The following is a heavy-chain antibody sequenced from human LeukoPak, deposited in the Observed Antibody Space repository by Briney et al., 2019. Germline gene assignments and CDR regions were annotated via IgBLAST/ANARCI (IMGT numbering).Heavy chain of an antibody. D-gene: IGHD3-10*01. J-gene: IGHJ4*02. CDR3: ARGDDKLLWFGELFPPLGY. V-gene: IGHV4-34*01. Sequence: SETLSLTCAVYGGSFSGYYWSWIRQPPGKGLEWIGEINHSGSTNYNPSLKSRVTISVDTSKNQFSLKLSSVTAADTAVYYCARGDDKLLWFGELFPPLGYWGQGTLVTVSS. CDR1: GGSFSGYY. CDR2: INHSGST.